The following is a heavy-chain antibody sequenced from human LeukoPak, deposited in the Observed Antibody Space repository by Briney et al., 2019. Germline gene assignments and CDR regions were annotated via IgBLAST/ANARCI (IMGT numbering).Heavy chain of an antibody. CDR3: ASLRGDYYDSSGYISYYFDY. V-gene: IGHV4-39*07. Sequence: PSETLSLTCSVSGGSISSSSYYWGWIRQPPGKGLEWIGSIYYSGSTYYNPSLKSRITMSVDTSKNQFSLRLSSVTAADTAVYYCASLRGDYYDSSGYISYYFDYWGQGTLVTVSS. J-gene: IGHJ4*02. D-gene: IGHD3-22*01. CDR1: GGSISSSSYY. CDR2: IYYSGST.